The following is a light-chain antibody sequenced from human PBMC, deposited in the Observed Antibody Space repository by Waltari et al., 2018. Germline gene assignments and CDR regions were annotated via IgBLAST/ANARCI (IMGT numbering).Light chain of an antibody. V-gene: IGKV3-20*01. CDR3: QKYDRLPAT. Sequence: EIVLTQSPGTLSLSPGERGTLSCRASQSVSRFLAWYQQKPGQAPRLLIYGASTRATVIPDVFSGSGSGTDFSLTISRLEPEDFAVYYCQKYDRLPATFGQGTKVEIK. CDR1: QSVSRF. J-gene: IGKJ1*01. CDR2: GAS.